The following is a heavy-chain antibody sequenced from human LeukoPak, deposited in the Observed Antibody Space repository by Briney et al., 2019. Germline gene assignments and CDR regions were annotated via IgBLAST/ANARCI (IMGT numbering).Heavy chain of an antibody. CDR1: GFTVSDYW. CDR3: AREGTASIDY. D-gene: IGHD3-10*01. CDR2: LSSDGSNT. Sequence: PGGSLRLSCAASGFTVSDYWMYGVRQAPRKGLVFVSRLSSDGSNTRYADSVKGRFTISRDNAKNTLYLQMNSLRAEDTAVYYCAREGTASIDYWGLGTLVTVSS. V-gene: IGHV3-74*01. J-gene: IGHJ4*02.